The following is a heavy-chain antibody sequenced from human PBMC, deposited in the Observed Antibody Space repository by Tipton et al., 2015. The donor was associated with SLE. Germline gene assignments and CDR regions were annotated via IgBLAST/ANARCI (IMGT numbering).Heavy chain of an antibody. Sequence: SLRLSCAASGFSFSGSALHWVRQASGKGLEWVGRIRSNANNYATAYTASLKGRFTISRDDSKDTAYLQMNSLEAEDTAVYYCTTGGYDSSAYYFPPFNYWGQGTLVTVSS. V-gene: IGHV3-73*01. CDR3: TTGGYDSSAYYFPPFNY. CDR2: IRSNANNYAT. D-gene: IGHD3-22*01. CDR1: GFSFSGSA. J-gene: IGHJ4*02.